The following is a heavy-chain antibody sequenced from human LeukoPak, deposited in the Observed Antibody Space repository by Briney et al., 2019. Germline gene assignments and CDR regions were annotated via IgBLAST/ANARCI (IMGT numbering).Heavy chain of an antibody. V-gene: IGHV3-23*01. CDR1: GFTFSSYA. CDR3: AKDVYNWHFYFDS. Sequence: GGSLRLSCAASGFTFSSYAMSWVRQAPGKGLEWVSAISASGYSTYYADSVKGRFTISRDNSKKTLYLQMNSLRAEDTAIFYCAKDVYNWHFYFDSWGQGTLVTVSS. D-gene: IGHD1-7*01. J-gene: IGHJ4*02. CDR2: ISASGYST.